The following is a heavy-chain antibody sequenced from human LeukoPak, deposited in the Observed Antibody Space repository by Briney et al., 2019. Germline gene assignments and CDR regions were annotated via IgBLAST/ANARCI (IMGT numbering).Heavy chain of an antibody. CDR2: IYYSGST. Sequence: SETLSLTXTVSGGSIGSSSYYWGWIRQPPGKGLEWIGSIYYSGSTYYNPSLESRVTISVDTSKNQFSLKLSSVTAADTAVYYCARGFGELLIYYYYMDVWAKGPRSPSP. CDR3: ARGFGELLIYYYYMDV. J-gene: IGHJ6*03. D-gene: IGHD3-10*01. V-gene: IGHV4-39*01. CDR1: GGSIGSSSYY.